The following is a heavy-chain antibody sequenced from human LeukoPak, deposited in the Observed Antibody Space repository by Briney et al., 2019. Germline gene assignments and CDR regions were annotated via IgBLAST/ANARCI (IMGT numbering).Heavy chain of an antibody. J-gene: IGHJ3*02. CDR3: ARDHGADCSSTSCYKSAFDI. CDR2: ISAYNGNT. Sequence: GASVKVSCKASGYTFTSYGISWVRQAPGQGLEWMGWISAYNGNTNYAQKLQGRVTMTTDTSTSTAYMELRSLRSDDTAVYYCARDHGADCSSTSCYKSAFDIWGQGTMVTVSS. CDR1: GYTFTSYG. D-gene: IGHD2-2*02. V-gene: IGHV1-18*01.